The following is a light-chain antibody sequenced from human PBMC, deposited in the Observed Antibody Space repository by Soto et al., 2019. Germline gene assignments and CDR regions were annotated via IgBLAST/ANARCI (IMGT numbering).Light chain of an antibody. CDR3: QQYHNWPA. Sequence: EIVMTQSPATLSVSPGERATLSCRASQSVFSSLAWYQQKPGQAPRLLIYGAATTATGIPARFSGSGSGTEFTLTISSLQYEDFAVYYCQQYHNWPAFGQGTKVEIK. J-gene: IGKJ1*01. CDR2: GAA. CDR1: QSVFSS. V-gene: IGKV3-15*01.